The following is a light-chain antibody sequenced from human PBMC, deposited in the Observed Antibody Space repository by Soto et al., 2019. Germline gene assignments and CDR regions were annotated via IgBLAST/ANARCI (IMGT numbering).Light chain of an antibody. CDR2: GAS. J-gene: IGKJ5*01. Sequence: EIVWTQSPGTLSLSPGERATLSCRASQSVSSSYLAWYQQKPGQAPRLLIYGASNRATGIPDRFSGSVSGTDFTLTITRLEPEDFAVFYCQQYGSSEIIFGQGTRLEI. CDR3: QQYGSSEII. CDR1: QSVSSSY. V-gene: IGKV3-20*01.